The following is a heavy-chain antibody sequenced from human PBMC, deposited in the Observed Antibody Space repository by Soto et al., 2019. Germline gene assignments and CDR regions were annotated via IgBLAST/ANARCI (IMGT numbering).Heavy chain of an antibody. CDR2: ISYDGSNK. Sequence: GGSLRLSCAASGFTFSSYGMHWVRQAPGKGLEWVAVISYDGSNKYYADSVKGRFTISRDNSKNTLYLQMNSLRAEDTAVYYCAKDFITRVPWGATWFDPRGQGTLVTVSS. CDR3: AKDFITRVPWGATWFDP. V-gene: IGHV3-30*18. J-gene: IGHJ5*02. D-gene: IGHD3-10*01. CDR1: GFTFSSYG.